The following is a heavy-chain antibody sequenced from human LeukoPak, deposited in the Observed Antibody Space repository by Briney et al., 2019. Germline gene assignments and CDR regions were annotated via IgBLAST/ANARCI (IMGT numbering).Heavy chain of an antibody. V-gene: IGHV1-18*01. CDR2: ISAYNGNT. D-gene: IGHD1-20*01. J-gene: IGHJ4*02. Sequence: ASVKVSCKASGYTFTSYGISWVRQAPGQGLECMGWISAYNGNTNYAQKLQGRVTMTTDTSTSTAYMELRSLRSDDTAVYYCARDNNWNVLLPPTNDYWGQGTLVTVSS. CDR3: ARDNNWNVLLPPTNDY. CDR1: GYTFTSYG.